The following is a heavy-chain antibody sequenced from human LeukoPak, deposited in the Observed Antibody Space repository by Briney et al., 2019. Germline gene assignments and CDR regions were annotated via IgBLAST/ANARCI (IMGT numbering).Heavy chain of an antibody. J-gene: IGHJ3*02. Sequence: SETLSLTCSVSGDSFSSHYWTWIRQPPGKGLEWIGYISYIGSTNYSPSLKSRVTISIDTSKNQFSLKLSSVTAADTAVYYCARDLVTVTKGFDIWGQGTMVSVSS. CDR1: GDSFSSHY. D-gene: IGHD4-17*01. V-gene: IGHV4-59*11. CDR2: ISYIGST. CDR3: ARDLVTVTKGFDI.